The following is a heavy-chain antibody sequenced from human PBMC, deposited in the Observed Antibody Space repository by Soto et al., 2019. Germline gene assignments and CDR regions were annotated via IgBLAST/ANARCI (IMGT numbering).Heavy chain of an antibody. CDR2: IYHSGST. J-gene: IGHJ4*02. CDR3: ARDFWSGYAKYYFDY. Sequence: SETLSLTCAVSGYSISSGYYWGWIRQPPGKGLEWIGSIYHSGSTYYNPSLKSRVTISVDTSKNQFSLKLSSVTAADTAVYYCARDFWSGYAKYYFDYWGQGTLVTVSS. D-gene: IGHD3-3*01. CDR1: GYSISSGYY. V-gene: IGHV4-38-2*02.